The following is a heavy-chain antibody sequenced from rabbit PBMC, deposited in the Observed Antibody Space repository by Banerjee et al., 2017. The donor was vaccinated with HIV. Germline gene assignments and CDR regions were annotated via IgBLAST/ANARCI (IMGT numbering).Heavy chain of an antibody. V-gene: IGHV1S7*01. J-gene: IGHJ4*01. CDR2: IYAGKGIK. D-gene: IGHD4-2*01. CDR3: ARDDAGVIGWNFDL. Sequence: LKESGGGLVQPGGSLTLTCTASGFDISNYHMCWVRQAPGKGLEWIGIIYAGKGIKDYASWVNGRFTLSSDNAQNTVDLQMNSLSAADTATYFCARDDAGVIGWNFDLWGQGTLVTVS. CDR1: GFDISNYH.